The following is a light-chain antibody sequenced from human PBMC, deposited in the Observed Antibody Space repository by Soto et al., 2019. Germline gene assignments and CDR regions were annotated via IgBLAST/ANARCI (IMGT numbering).Light chain of an antibody. CDR2: GAS. CDR1: QSVSSN. Sequence: EIVMTQSPATLSVSPGERATLSCRASQSVSSNLAWYQQKPGQAPRLLIYGASTRATGIPARFSGTESGTEFTLTISNLQSEHFAVYYCQQYNKWPETFGQGTKVEIK. J-gene: IGKJ1*01. V-gene: IGKV3-15*01. CDR3: QQYNKWPET.